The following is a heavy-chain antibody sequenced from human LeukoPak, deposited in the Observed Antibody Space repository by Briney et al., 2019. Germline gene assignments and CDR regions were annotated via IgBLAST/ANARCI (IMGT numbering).Heavy chain of an antibody. CDR1: SGSVTSGRYY. CDR3: SRAPNHYADSFDY. D-gene: IGHD4-17*01. V-gene: IGHV4-61*01. Sequence: SETLSLTCTVSSGSVTSGRYYWSWIRQPPGKGLEWIGYIYYSGSTNYNPSLESRVTISIDTSKNQFSLKLSSVTAADTAVYYCSRAPNHYADSFDYRGQGTLVTVS. CDR2: IYYSGST. J-gene: IGHJ4*02.